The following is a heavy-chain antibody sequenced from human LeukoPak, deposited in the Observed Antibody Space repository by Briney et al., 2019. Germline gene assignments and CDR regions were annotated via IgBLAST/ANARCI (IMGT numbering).Heavy chain of an antibody. CDR1: GYTFTSYD. CDR2: MNPNSGNT. V-gene: IGHV1-8*01. Sequence: ASVKVSCKASGYTFTSYDINWVRQATGQGLEWMGWMNPNSGNTGYAQKFQGRVTMTRNTSISTAYMELSSLRSEDTAVYYCARGDSGYYYTPAYFDLWGRGTLVTVSS. J-gene: IGHJ2*01. CDR3: ARGDSGYYYTPAYFDL. D-gene: IGHD3-22*01.